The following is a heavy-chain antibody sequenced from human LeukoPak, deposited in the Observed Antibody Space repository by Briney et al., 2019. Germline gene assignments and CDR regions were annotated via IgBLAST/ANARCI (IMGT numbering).Heavy chain of an antibody. CDR2: IRTKPYGGTT. V-gene: IGHV3-49*03. CDR3: SRVRSNWNYPPFPQTFGY. D-gene: IGHD1-7*01. Sequence: GGSLRLSCTTSGFTFGDYAMSWFRQAPGKGLEWVGFIRTKPYGGTTEYAASVKGRFTILRDDSQSIAYLQMSSLKTEDTAMYYCSRVRSNWNYPPFPQTFGYWGQGTLVTVSS. CDR1: GFTFGDYA. J-gene: IGHJ4*02.